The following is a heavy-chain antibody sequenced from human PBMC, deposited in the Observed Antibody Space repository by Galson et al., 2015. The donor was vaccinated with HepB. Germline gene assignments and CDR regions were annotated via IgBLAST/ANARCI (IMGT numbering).Heavy chain of an antibody. D-gene: IGHD4-17*01. V-gene: IGHV3-11*06. CDR1: GFIFSDYY. CDR2: ISGSTIYT. Sequence: SLRLSCAASGFIFSDYYMSWLRQAPGKGLEWISYISGSTIYTNYAGTVKGRFTISRDNAKNSLYLHLNSVTAEDTAVYYCARVADADYGDHTHFDYWGQGTLVTVSS. CDR3: ARVADADYGDHTHFDY. J-gene: IGHJ4*02.